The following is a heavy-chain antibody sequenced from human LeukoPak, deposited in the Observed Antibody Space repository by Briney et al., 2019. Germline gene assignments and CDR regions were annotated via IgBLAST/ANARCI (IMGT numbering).Heavy chain of an antibody. CDR3: ARDRGGSIVGATGDLDY. CDR2: ISAYNGNT. Sequence: ASVKVSCKASGYTFTSYGISWVRQAPGQGLEWMGWISAYNGNTNYAQKLQGRVTMTTDTSTSTAYMELRSLRSDDTAVYYCARDRGGSIVGATGDLDYWGQGTLVTVSS. D-gene: IGHD1-26*01. V-gene: IGHV1-18*01. CDR1: GYTFTSYG. J-gene: IGHJ4*02.